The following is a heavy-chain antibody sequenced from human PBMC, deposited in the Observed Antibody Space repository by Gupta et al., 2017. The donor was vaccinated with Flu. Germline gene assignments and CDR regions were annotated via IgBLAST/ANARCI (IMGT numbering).Heavy chain of an antibody. Sequence: QVQVVESGGGLVKPGGSLRLSCAASGFMLADSYMIWIRQAPGKGLQWVSHMSADRIHNHYADSVKGRFTISRDNAKNSLYLQLTSLRVDDTAVYYCARGSSSSSVNWCDSWGQGTLVTVSS. CDR2: MSADRIHN. D-gene: IGHD6-6*01. CDR1: GFMLADSY. V-gene: IGHV3-11*05. J-gene: IGHJ5*01. CDR3: ARGSSSSSVNWCDS.